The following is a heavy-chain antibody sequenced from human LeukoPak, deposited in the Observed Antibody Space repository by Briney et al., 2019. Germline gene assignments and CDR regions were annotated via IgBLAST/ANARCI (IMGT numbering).Heavy chain of an antibody. D-gene: IGHD3-9*01. J-gene: IGHJ3*02. V-gene: IGHV3-53*01. CDR3: ARDHYDILTGNNDAFDI. CDR1: GFTVSSNY. CDR2: IYSGGST. Sequence: PGGSLRLSCAASGFTVSSNYMSWVRQAPGKGLEWVSVIYSGGSTYYADSVKSRFTISRDNSKNTLYLQMNSLRAEDTAVYYCARDHYDILTGNNDAFDIWGQGTMVTVSS.